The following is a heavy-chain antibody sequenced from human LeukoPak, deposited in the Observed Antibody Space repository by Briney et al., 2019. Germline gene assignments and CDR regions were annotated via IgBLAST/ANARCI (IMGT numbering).Heavy chain of an antibody. Sequence: SETLSLTCTVSGGSISSYYWSWIRQPPGKGLEWIGYIYYSGSTNYNPSLKSRVTISVDTSKNQFSLKLSSVTAADTAVYYCARQRRYSGYDFSYYGMDVWGQGTTVTVSS. J-gene: IGHJ6*02. CDR2: IYYSGST. CDR3: ARQRRYSGYDFSYYGMDV. V-gene: IGHV4-59*08. CDR1: GGSISSYY. D-gene: IGHD5-12*01.